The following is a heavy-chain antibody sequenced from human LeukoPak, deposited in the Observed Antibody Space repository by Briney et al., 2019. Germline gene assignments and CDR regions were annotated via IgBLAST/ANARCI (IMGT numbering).Heavy chain of an antibody. CDR1: GGSFSGYY. D-gene: IGHD3-9*01. V-gene: IGHV4-34*01. CDR2: TNHSGST. J-gene: IGHJ3*02. Sequence: SETLSLTCALYGGSFSGYYWSWIRQPPGKGLEWIGETNHSGSTNYSPSLKSRVTISLDASKNQFSLKLSSVTAADTAVYYCARGSRLTGTFDIWGQGTMVTVSS. CDR3: ARGSRLTGTFDI.